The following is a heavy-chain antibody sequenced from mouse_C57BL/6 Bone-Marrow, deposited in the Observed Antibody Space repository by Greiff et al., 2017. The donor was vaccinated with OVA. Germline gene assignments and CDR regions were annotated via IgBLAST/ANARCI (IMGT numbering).Heavy chain of an antibody. CDR1: GYTFTGYW. J-gene: IGHJ4*01. CDR3: AREGGYYDYDGDAMDY. V-gene: IGHV1-9*01. CDR2: ILTGSGST. D-gene: IGHD2-4*01. Sequence: VQLQQSGAELMKPGASVKLSCKATGYTFTGYWIEWVKQRPGHGLEWIGEILTGSGSTNYNEKFKGKATFTADTSSNTAYMQLSSLTTEDSAIYYCAREGGYYDYDGDAMDYWGQGTSVTVSS.